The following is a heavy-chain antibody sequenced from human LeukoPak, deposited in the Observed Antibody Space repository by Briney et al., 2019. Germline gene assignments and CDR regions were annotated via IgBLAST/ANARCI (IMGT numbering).Heavy chain of an antibody. CDR1: GGSISSSRNY. Sequence: PSETLSLTCTVSGGSISSSRNYWGWIRQPPGKGLEWIASIYHSGTTYYNPSLKSRVTIFVHTSDNQFSLKLSSVTAADTAAYYCATGRGIAVAHAWGQGIVVTVSS. D-gene: IGHD6-19*01. CDR3: ATGRGIAVAHA. V-gene: IGHV4-39*01. J-gene: IGHJ4*02. CDR2: IYHSGTT.